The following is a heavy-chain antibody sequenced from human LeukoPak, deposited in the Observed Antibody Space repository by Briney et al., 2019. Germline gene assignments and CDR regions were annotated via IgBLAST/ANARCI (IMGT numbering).Heavy chain of an antibody. J-gene: IGHJ5*02. CDR1: GYTFTSYG. CDR2: ISAYNGNT. CDR3: ATGRYYCSSTSCYWIWFDP. D-gene: IGHD2-2*01. V-gene: IGHV1-18*01. Sequence: ASVKVSCKASGYTFTSYGISWVRQAPGQGLEWMGWISAYNGNTNYAQKLQGRVTMTEDTSTDTAYMELSSLRSEDTAVYYCATGRYYCSSTSCYWIWFDPWGQGTLVTVSS.